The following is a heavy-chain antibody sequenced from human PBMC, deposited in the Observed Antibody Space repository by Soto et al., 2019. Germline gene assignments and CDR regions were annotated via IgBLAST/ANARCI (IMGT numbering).Heavy chain of an antibody. Sequence: SETLSLTCAVSGYSISSGYYWGWIRQPPGKGLEWIGSIYHSESTYYNPSLKSRVTISVDTSKNQFSLKLSSVTAADTAVYYCERSYTYDYSVFGYWGQGTLVT. CDR2: IYHSEST. V-gene: IGHV4-38-2*01. CDR3: ERSYTYDYSVFGY. D-gene: IGHD3-3*01. CDR1: GYSISSGYY. J-gene: IGHJ4*02.